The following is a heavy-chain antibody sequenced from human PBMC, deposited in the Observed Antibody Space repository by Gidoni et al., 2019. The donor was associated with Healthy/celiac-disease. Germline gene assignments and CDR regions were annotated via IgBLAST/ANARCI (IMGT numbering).Heavy chain of an antibody. J-gene: IGHJ4*02. D-gene: IGHD3-10*01. CDR2: ISWNSGSI. CDR3: AKDIYYGSGSYYRAPRYFDY. CDR1: GFTFDDYA. V-gene: IGHV3-9*01. Sequence: EVQLVASGGGLVQPGRSLRLSCAASGFTFDDYAMHWVRQAPGKGLEWVSGISWNSGSIGYADSVKGRFTISRDNAKNSLYLQMNSLRAEDTALYYCAKDIYYGSGSYYRAPRYFDYWGQGTLVTVSS.